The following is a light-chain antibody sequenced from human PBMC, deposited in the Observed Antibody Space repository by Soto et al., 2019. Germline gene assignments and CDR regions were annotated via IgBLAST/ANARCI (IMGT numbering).Light chain of an antibody. CDR2: EVS. J-gene: IGLJ2*01. Sequence: QSVLTQPASVSGSPGQSITISCTASTSDAAVSNYVSWYQQLPGKAPKLLIYEVSYRPSGVSNRFSGSKSGSTASLTISGLQAEDEADYYCSSYTSSNTLFGGGTKLTVL. V-gene: IGLV2-14*01. CDR1: TSDAAVSNY. CDR3: SSYTSSNTL.